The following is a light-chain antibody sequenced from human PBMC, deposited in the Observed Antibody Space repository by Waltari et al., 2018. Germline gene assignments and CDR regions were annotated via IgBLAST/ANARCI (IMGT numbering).Light chain of an antibody. CDR3: QQADSFPLT. CDR1: QGISSR. V-gene: IGKV1-12*01. CDR2: SAS. Sequence: DIQMTQSPSSVSASVGDRVTITCRASQGISSRLAWYQQKPGTAPNLLIYSASSLQSGVPSSFSGSGSGTDFTLSISSLQPEDFATYYCQQADSFPLTFGGGTKVEIK. J-gene: IGKJ4*01.